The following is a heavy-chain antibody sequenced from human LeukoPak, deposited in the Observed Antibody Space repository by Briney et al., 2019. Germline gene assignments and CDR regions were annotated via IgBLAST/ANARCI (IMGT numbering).Heavy chain of an antibody. CDR2: ITFTSSTI. Sequence: GGSLRLSCAASGFTFSSYSMTWVRQAPGKGLEWVSYITFTSSTIHYADSVKGRFTISRDNSKNTLYLQMNSLRAEDTAVYYCAKGGLLVASFDYWGQGTLVTVSS. CDR3: AKGGLLVASFDY. J-gene: IGHJ4*02. D-gene: IGHD5-12*01. CDR1: GFTFSSYS. V-gene: IGHV3-48*01.